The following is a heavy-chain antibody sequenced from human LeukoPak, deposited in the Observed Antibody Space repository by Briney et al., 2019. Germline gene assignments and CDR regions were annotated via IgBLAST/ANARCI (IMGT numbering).Heavy chain of an antibody. V-gene: IGHV1-8*01. CDR3: ARGPRGDWGWYYYYYYVDV. CDR2: MNPNSGNT. J-gene: IGHJ6*03. CDR1: GYTFTSYD. D-gene: IGHD7-27*01. Sequence: ASVKVSCKASGYTFTSYDINWVRQATGQGLEWMGWMNPNSGNTGYAQKFQGRVSMTRNTSISTAYMELSSLRSEDTAVYYCARGPRGDWGWYYYYYYVDVWGKGTTVTVSS.